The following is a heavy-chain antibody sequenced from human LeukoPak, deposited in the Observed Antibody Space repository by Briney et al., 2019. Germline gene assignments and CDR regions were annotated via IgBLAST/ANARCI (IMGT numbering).Heavy chain of an antibody. CDR1: GFTFSSYL. Sequence: PGGSLRLSCSASGFTFSSYLMSWVRQAPGKGLEWVANIKQDGSEKYYVDSVKGRFTISRDNANNSLYLQMNSLRAEDTAVYYCARGRGVYDFWSGSSDYWGQGTLVTVSS. CDR2: IKQDGSEK. J-gene: IGHJ4*02. D-gene: IGHD3-3*01. CDR3: ARGRGVYDFWSGSSDY. V-gene: IGHV3-7*01.